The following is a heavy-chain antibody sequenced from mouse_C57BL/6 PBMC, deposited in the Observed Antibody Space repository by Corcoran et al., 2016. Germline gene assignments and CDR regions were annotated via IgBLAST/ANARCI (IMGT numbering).Heavy chain of an antibody. D-gene: IGHD1-1*01. Sequence: EVQLQQSGPELVKPGASVKISCKASGYTFTDYYMNWVKQSHGKSLEWIGDINPNNGGTSYNQKFKGKATLTVDKSSSTAYMELRSLTSEDSAVYYCARFITLDYWGQGTTLTVSS. V-gene: IGHV1-26*01. J-gene: IGHJ2*01. CDR2: INPNNGGT. CDR3: ARFITLDY. CDR1: GYTFTDYY.